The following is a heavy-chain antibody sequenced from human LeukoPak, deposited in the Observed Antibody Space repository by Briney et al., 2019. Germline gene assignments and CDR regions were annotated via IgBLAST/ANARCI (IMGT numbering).Heavy chain of an antibody. J-gene: IGHJ4*02. CDR2: IIPIFGTA. D-gene: IGHD6-13*01. Sequence: ASVKVSCKASGGTFNSYAISWVRQAPGQGLEWMGGIIPIFGTANYAQKFQGRVTITTDESTSTAYMELSSLRTEDTAVYKWARVRSSCWYYYDYWGQVALVTVSS. CDR1: GGTFNSYA. V-gene: IGHV1-69*05. CDR3: ARVRSSCWYYYDY.